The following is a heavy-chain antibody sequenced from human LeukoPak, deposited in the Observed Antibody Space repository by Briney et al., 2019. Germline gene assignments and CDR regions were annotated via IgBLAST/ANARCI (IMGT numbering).Heavy chain of an antibody. D-gene: IGHD5-24*01. CDR1: GFSFSNYW. CDR3: ARDPRDDHNSLDY. J-gene: IGHJ4*02. Sequence: SGGSLRLSCAASGFSFSNYWMSWVRQSPEKGLEWAANIKEDGSARYYVDSVKGRFTISRDNPKNSLYLQMGSLRADDTAMYYCARDPRDDHNSLDYWGQGTQVTVSS. CDR2: IKEDGSAR. V-gene: IGHV3-7*03.